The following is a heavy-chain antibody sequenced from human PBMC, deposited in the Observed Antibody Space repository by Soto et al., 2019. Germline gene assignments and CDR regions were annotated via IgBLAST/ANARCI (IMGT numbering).Heavy chain of an antibody. CDR2: ITGSTGST. V-gene: IGHV3-23*01. CDR3: VKDTSSSLYYMDV. D-gene: IGHD2-2*01. Sequence: EVQVLESGGGSVQPGGSLRLSCAASGFTFSNFAMGWVRHAPGKGLEWVSEITGSTGSTYYADSVRGRFCISRDNSKNTLHLQMNSLRIDDTAVYYCVKDTSSSLYYMDVWGKGTTVTVSS. J-gene: IGHJ6*03. CDR1: GFTFSNFA.